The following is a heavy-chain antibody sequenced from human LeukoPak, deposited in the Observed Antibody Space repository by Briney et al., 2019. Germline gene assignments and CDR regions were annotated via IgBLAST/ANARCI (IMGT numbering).Heavy chain of an antibody. D-gene: IGHD4-17*01. Sequence: GGSLRLSCAASGFTFSSYGMHWVRQAPGKGLEWVAVMWYDGSNKYYADSVKGRFTVSRDNSKNTVYLQMNSLRAEDTAVYYCARDPGDYVGNDAFDIWGQGTMVTVSS. CDR1: GFTFSSYG. J-gene: IGHJ3*02. CDR2: MWYDGSNK. V-gene: IGHV3-33*01. CDR3: ARDPGDYVGNDAFDI.